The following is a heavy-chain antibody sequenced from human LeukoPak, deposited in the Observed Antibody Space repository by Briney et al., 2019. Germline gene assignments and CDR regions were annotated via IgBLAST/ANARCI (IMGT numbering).Heavy chain of an antibody. CDR3: AKPHTHIYYDSSGPFDY. D-gene: IGHD3-22*01. J-gene: IGHJ4*02. V-gene: IGHV3-23*01. Sequence: GSLRLSCAASGFTFSSYAMSWVRQAPGKGLEWVSAISGSGGSTYYADSVKGRFTISRDNSKNTLYLQMNSLRAEDTAVYYCAKPHTHIYYDSSGPFDYWGQGTLVTVSS. CDR2: ISGSGGST. CDR1: GFTFSSYA.